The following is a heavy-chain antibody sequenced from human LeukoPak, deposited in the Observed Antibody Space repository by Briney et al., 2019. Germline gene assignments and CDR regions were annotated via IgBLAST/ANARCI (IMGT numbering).Heavy chain of an antibody. J-gene: IGHJ4*02. Sequence: ASVKVSCKASGYTFTSYDINWVRQATGQGLEWMGWMNPNSGNTNYAQKLQGRVTMTTDTSTSTAYMELRSLRSDDTAVYYCARPRYCSSTSCLMPDYWGQGTLVTVSS. D-gene: IGHD2-2*01. CDR3: ARPRYCSSTSCLMPDY. V-gene: IGHV1-18*01. CDR1: GYTFTSYD. CDR2: MNPNSGNT.